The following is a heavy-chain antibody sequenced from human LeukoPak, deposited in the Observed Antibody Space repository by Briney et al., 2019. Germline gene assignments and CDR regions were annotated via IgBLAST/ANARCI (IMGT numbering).Heavy chain of an antibody. D-gene: IGHD3-10*01. V-gene: IGHV3-30-3*01. CDR3: ARERQDTIVHSGAFDI. Sequence: GGSLRLSCAVSGFTFSSYFMHWVRQAPGKGLEWVAVIASDGSQTFYVESVKGRFSISRDNSKNTLYLQMNSLRAEDTAVYFCARERQDTIVHSGAFDIWGQGTMVIVSS. J-gene: IGHJ3*02. CDR1: GFTFSSYF. CDR2: IASDGSQT.